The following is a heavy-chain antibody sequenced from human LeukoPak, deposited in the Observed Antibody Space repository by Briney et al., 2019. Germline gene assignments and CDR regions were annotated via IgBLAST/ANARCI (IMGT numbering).Heavy chain of an antibody. CDR3: ARGFGLYWYFDL. CDR2: IYYSGST. Sequence: SETLSLTCTVSGGSISSYYWSWIRQPPGKGLEWIGYIYYSGSTNYNPSLKGRVTISVDTSKNQFSLKLSSVTAADTAVYYCARGFGLYWYFDLWGRGTLVTVSS. J-gene: IGHJ2*01. D-gene: IGHD3-3*01. CDR1: GGSISSYY. V-gene: IGHV4-59*01.